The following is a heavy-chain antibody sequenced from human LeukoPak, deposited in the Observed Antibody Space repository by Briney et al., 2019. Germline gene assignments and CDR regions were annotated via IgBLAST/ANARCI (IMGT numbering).Heavy chain of an antibody. V-gene: IGHV3-7*01. CDR2: IKQDGSEK. J-gene: IGHJ6*03. Sequence: PGGSLRLSCAASGFTFSSYWMSWVRQAPGKGLEWVANIKQDGSEKYYVDSVKGRFTISRDNARNSLFLQMNSLRAEDMAVYYCVRDSPYSSGWYRDYYYSMDIWGKGTTVTISS. CDR1: GFTFSSYW. CDR3: VRDSPYSSGWYRDYYYSMDI. D-gene: IGHD6-19*01.